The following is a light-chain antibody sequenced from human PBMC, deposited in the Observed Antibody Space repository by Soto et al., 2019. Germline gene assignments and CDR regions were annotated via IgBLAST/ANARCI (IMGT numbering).Light chain of an antibody. CDR2: AAS. CDR1: QGIRND. CDR3: QQTYSYPNS. Sequence: IQMTPSPSSLSASLVDRFTITFRASQGIRNDLGWYQQKPGKAPKLLIYAASSLQSGAPSRFSGSGSGTDFTLTISGLQPEDFGTYFCQQTYSYPNSFGQGTKVDIK. J-gene: IGKJ1*01. V-gene: IGKV1-6*01.